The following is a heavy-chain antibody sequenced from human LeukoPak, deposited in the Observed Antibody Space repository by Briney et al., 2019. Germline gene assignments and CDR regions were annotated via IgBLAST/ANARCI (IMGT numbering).Heavy chain of an antibody. CDR3: ARHVRGDSRSGWYYYMDV. CDR2: IYPGDSDT. Sequence: GESLKISCKGSGYSFTSYWIGWVRQMPGKGLEWMGIIYPGDSDTRYSPSFQGQVTISADKSISTAYLQWSSLKASDTAMYYCARHVRGDSRSGWYYYMDVWGKGTTVTISS. CDR1: GYSFTSYW. J-gene: IGHJ6*03. V-gene: IGHV5-51*01. D-gene: IGHD4-17*01.